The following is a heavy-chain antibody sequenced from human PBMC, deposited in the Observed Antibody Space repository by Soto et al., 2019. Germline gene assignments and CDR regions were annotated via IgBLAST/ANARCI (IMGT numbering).Heavy chain of an antibody. V-gene: IGHV4-4*02. J-gene: IGHJ2*01. CDR1: GDSISSNNW. CDR3: AKTPRGGDYGDWYFDL. CDR2: IYHSGST. D-gene: IGHD4-17*01. Sequence: QVQLRESGPGLVKPSGTLSLTCAVSGDSISSNNWWSWVRQPPGKGLEWIGEIYHSGSTHYNPSLKSRVTISVDTSKNQFSLRLRSVTAADTAVYYCAKTPRGGDYGDWYFDLWGRGTLVTVSS.